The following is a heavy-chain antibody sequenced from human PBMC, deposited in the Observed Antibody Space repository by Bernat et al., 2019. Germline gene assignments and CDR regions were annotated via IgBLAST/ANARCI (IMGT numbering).Heavy chain of an antibody. CDR1: GGTFSSYA. J-gene: IGHJ4*02. CDR2: IIPIFGTA. D-gene: IGHD2-15*01. V-gene: IGHV1-69*01. CDR3: ARAPMCSGGSCYSRIYYCDC. Sequence: QVQLVQSGAEVKKPVSSVKVSCKASGGTFSSYAISWVRQAPGQGLEWMGGIIPIFGTANYAQKFQGRVTITADESTSTAYMELSSLRSEDTAVYYCARAPMCSGGSCYSRIYYCDCWGQGTLVTVS.